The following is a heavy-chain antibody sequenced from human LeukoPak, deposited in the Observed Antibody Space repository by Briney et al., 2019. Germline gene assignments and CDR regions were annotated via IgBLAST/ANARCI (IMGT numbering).Heavy chain of an antibody. V-gene: IGHV4-34*01. CDR3: ARVKWVRGSKGYYYYMDV. J-gene: IGHJ6*03. CDR1: GGSFSGYY. D-gene: IGHD3-10*01. Sequence: SETLSLTRAVYGGSFSGYYWSWIRQPPGKGLEWIGEINHSGSTNYNPSLKSRVTISVDTSKNQFSLKLSSVTAADTAVYYCARVKWVRGSKGYYYYMDVWGKGTTVTVSS. CDR2: INHSGST.